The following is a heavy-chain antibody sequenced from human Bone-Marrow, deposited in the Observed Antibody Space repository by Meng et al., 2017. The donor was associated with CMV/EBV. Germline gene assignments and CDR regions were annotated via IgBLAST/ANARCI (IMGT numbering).Heavy chain of an antibody. J-gene: IGHJ6*02. V-gene: IGHV3-48*03. D-gene: IGHD6-13*01. CDR3: AMSPSRGYYYYGMDV. CDR2: ISSSGSTI. Sequence: GESLKISCAASGFTFSGYEMNWVRQAPGKGLEWVSYISSSGSTIYYADSVKGRFTISRDNAKNSLYLQMNSLRAEDTAVYYCAMSPSRGYYYYGMDVWGQGTTVTVSS. CDR1: GFTFSGYE.